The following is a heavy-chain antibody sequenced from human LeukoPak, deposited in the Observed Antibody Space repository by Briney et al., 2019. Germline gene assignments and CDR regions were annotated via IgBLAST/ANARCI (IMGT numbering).Heavy chain of an antibody. CDR2: MNPNSGNT. V-gene: IGHV1-8*01. CDR1: GYTFTSYD. Sequence: APVKVSCKASGYTFTSYDINWVRQATGQGLEWMGWMNPNSGNTGYAQKFQGRVTMTRNTSISTAYMGLSSLRSEDTAVYYCARGPRMYSGSYFGYWGQGTLVTVSS. J-gene: IGHJ4*02. CDR3: ARGPRMYSGSYFGY. D-gene: IGHD1-26*01.